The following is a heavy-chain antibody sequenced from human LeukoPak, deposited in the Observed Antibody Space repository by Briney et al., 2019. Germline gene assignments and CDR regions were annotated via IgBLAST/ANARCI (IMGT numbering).Heavy chain of an antibody. V-gene: IGHV4-61*02. J-gene: IGHJ3*02. CDR2: IYTSGST. Sequence: PSQTLSLTCTVSGGSISSGSYYRSGIRQPAGKGLEWIGRIYTSGSTNYNPSLKSRVTISVDTSKNQFSLKLSSVTAADTAVYYCARDGPYCSGGSCYPNDAFDIWGQGTMVTVSS. D-gene: IGHD2-15*01. CDR1: GGSISSGSYY. CDR3: ARDGPYCSGGSCYPNDAFDI.